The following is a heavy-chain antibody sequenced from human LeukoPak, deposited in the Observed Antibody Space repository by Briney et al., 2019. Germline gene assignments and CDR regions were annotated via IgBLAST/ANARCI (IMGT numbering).Heavy chain of an antibody. D-gene: IGHD3-10*01. V-gene: IGHV3-7*05. CDR2: INEDGSVK. CDR1: GFAFSNYC. CDR3: ARDLRGSGSSSDSNWFDP. Sequence: GESLRLSCAASGFAFSNYCMSWVRQAPGKGLEWVGNINEDGSVKYYVDSVKGRFTISRDNAKNSLYLQMNSLRAEDTAVYYCARDLRGSGSSSDSNWFDPWGQGTLVTVSS. J-gene: IGHJ5*02.